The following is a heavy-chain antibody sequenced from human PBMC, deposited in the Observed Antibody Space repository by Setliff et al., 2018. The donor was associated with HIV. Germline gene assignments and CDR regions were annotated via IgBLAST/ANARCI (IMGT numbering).Heavy chain of an antibody. CDR3: ARDCRVGWVFTYGMDV. CDR2: ISGSGGST. V-gene: IGHV3-23*01. CDR1: GFTFSSYA. Sequence: GGSLRLSCAVSGFTFSSYAMSWVRQAPGKGLEWVSAISGSGGSTYYADSVKGRFTISRDNSKNTLFLQMNSLRPEDTAVYYCARDCRVGWVFTYGMDVWGQGTLVTVSS. D-gene: IGHD6-13*01. J-gene: IGHJ6*02.